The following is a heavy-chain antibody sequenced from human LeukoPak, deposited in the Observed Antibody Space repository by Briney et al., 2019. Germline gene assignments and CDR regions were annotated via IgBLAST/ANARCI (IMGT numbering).Heavy chain of an antibody. Sequence: PSETLSLTCTISGDSGDSMNTYYWSWVRQPPGKALEWIGYIYNSGNTNYNPSLRSRVTMSVDTSRNQFSLRLTSVTAADTAVYYCARRQIEFDYWGQGTLVTVSS. CDR1: GDSGDSMNTYY. CDR3: ARRQIEFDY. CDR2: IYNSGNT. V-gene: IGHV4-61*01. D-gene: IGHD3-22*01. J-gene: IGHJ4*02.